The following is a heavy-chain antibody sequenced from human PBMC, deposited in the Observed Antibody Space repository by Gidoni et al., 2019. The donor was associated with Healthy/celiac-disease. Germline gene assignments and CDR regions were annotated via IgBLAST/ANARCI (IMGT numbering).Heavy chain of an antibody. Sequence: MWLEWVSSISSSSSYIYYADSVKGRFTISRDNAKNSLYLQMNSLRAEDTAVYYCARAAYYDFFLDVWGQGTTVTVSS. J-gene: IGHJ6*02. CDR2: ISSSSSYI. D-gene: IGHD3-3*01. CDR3: ARAAYYDFFLDV. V-gene: IGHV3-21*01.